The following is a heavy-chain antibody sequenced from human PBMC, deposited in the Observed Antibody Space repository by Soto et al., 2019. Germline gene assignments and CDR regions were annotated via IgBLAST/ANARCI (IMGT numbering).Heavy chain of an antibody. Sequence: SEPLSLNCTITGASISTFLWNWIRQPPGKGLEWIGSIYYSGSTNYNPSLNSRVTISVDTSKNQFSLKLNSVTAADTAVYYCARGRIIGPWGRGALVT. V-gene: IGHV4-59*01. D-gene: IGHD2-15*01. CDR1: GASISTFL. J-gene: IGHJ5*02. CDR3: ARGRIIGP. CDR2: IYYSGST.